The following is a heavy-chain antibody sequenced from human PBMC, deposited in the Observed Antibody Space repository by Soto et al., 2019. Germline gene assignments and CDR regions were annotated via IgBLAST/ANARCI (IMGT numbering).Heavy chain of an antibody. J-gene: IGHJ5*02. CDR1: GGSIRSYC. CDR2: ICNSGTT. V-gene: IGHV4-4*08. CDR3: ASWIWFGEFDWFDP. D-gene: IGHD3-10*01. Sequence: PSETLSLTCTVSGGSIRSYCWTWIRQPPGKGLEWIGSICNSGTTNYNPSLKSRVTISVDTSKNQFSLKLSSVTAADTAVYYCASWIWFGEFDWFDPWGQGTLVTVSS.